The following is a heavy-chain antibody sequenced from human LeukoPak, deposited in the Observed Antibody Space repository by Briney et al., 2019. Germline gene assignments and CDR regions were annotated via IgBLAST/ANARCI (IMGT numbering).Heavy chain of an antibody. Sequence: GGSLRLSCAASGFSFSSYWMHWVRQAPRKGLVWVSHINSEGRGINYADSVKGRFTISRDNAKNTLYLQMDSLRADDTAVYFCTMQWGLPWTSWGQGTLVTVSS. CDR3: TMQWGLPWTS. V-gene: IGHV3-74*01. CDR1: GFSFSSYW. J-gene: IGHJ5*02. CDR2: INSEGRGI. D-gene: IGHD6-19*01.